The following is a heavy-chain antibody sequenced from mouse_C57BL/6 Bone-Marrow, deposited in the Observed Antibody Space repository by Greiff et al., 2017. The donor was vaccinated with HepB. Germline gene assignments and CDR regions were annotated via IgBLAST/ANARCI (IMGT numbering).Heavy chain of an antibody. CDR3: ARGALLRWFAY. Sequence: QVQLQQPGAELVKPGASVKLSCKASGYTFTSYWMQWVKQRPGQGLEWIGEIDPSDSYTNYNQKFKGKATLTVDTSSSTAYMQLSSLTSEDSAVYYCARGALLRWFAYWGQGTLVTVSA. CDR1: GYTFTSYW. J-gene: IGHJ3*01. CDR2: IDPSDSYT. V-gene: IGHV1-50*01. D-gene: IGHD1-2*01.